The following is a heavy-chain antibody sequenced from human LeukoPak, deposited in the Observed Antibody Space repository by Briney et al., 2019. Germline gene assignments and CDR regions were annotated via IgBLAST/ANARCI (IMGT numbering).Heavy chain of an antibody. CDR2: IYYSGST. CDR1: GGSISSYH. D-gene: IGHD3-10*01. J-gene: IGHJ4*02. Sequence: SETLSLTCTVSGGSISSYHWSWIRQPPGKGLEWIGYIYYSGSTNYNPSLKSRVTMSVDTSKNQFSLKLSSVTAADTAVYYCARVRGFGELLPSYFDYWGQGTLVTVSS. CDR3: ARVRGFGELLPSYFDY. V-gene: IGHV4-59*12.